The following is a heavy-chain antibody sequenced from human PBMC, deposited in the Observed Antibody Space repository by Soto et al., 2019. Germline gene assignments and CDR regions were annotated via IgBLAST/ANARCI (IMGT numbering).Heavy chain of an antibody. CDR1: GFTFSSYE. CDR2: ISSSGSTI. Sequence: PGGSLRLSCAASGFTFSSYEMNWVRQAPGKGLEWVSYISSSGSTIYYADSVKGRFTISRDNAKNSLYLQMNSLRAEDTAVYYCARDHKYCSGGSCYSDAGYGMDVWGQGTTVTVSS. J-gene: IGHJ6*02. CDR3: ARDHKYCSGGSCYSDAGYGMDV. V-gene: IGHV3-48*03. D-gene: IGHD2-15*01.